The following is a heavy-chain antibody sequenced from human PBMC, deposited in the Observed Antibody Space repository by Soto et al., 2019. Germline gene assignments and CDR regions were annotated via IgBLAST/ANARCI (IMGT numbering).Heavy chain of an antibody. Sequence: SETLSLTCAVYGGSSSGYYWSWIRQPPGKGLEWIGEINHSGSTNYNPSLKSRVTISVDTSKNQFSLKLSSVTAADTAVYYCARGRQRDVLLWFGGNYYYYMDVWGKGTTVTVSS. V-gene: IGHV4-34*01. D-gene: IGHD3-10*01. CDR2: INHSGST. CDR1: GGSSSGYY. J-gene: IGHJ6*03. CDR3: ARGRQRDVLLWFGGNYYYYMDV.